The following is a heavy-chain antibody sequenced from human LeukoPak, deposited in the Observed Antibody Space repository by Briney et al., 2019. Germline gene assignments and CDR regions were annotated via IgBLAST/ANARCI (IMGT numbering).Heavy chain of an antibody. V-gene: IGHV3-23*01. CDR3: AKDRLRGPPYYDSSGYYVGDAFDI. D-gene: IGHD3-22*01. CDR2: FCGSDGST. J-gene: IGHJ3*02. CDR1: GHPFRSYA. Sequence: RGSLRLSCGASGHPFRSYAMSWVRQATGKGVELVSPFCGSDGSTYYADSVKGRFTISRDKSKNTLYLQMNSLRAEDTAVYYCAKDRLRGPPYYDSSGYYVGDAFDIWGQGTMVTVSS.